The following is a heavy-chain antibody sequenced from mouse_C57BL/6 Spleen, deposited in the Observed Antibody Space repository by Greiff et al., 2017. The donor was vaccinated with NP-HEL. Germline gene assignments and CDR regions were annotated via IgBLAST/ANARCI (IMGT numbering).Heavy chain of an antibody. J-gene: IGHJ4*01. CDR3: ARSDYGCSYEYYYAMDY. V-gene: IGHV1-80*01. CDR1: GYAFSSYW. Sequence: QVQLQQSGAELVKPGASVKISCKASGYAFSSYWMNWVKQRPGKGLEWIGQIYPGDGDTNYNGKFKGKATLTADKSSSTAYMQLSSLTSEDSAVYFCARSDYGCSYEYYYAMDYWGQGTSVTVSS. CDR2: IYPGDGDT. D-gene: IGHD1-1*01.